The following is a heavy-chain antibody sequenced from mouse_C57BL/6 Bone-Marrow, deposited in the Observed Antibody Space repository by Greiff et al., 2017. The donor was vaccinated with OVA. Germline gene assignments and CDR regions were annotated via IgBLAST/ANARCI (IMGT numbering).Heavy chain of an antibody. J-gene: IGHJ4*01. V-gene: IGHV1-15*01. CDR2: IDPETGGT. CDR1: GYTFTDYE. CDR3: TSVYYYGSSPYYYAMDY. D-gene: IGHD1-1*01. Sequence: SGAELVRPGASVTLSCKASGYTFTDYEMHWVKQTPVHGLEWIGAIDPETGGTAYNQKFKGKAILTADKSSSTAYMELRSLTSEDSAVYYCTSVYYYGSSPYYYAMDYWGQGTSVTVSS.